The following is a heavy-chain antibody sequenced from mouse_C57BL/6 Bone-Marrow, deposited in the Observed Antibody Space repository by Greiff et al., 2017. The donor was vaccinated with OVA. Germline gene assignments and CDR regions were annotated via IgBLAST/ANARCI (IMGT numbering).Heavy chain of an antibody. J-gene: IGHJ1*03. D-gene: IGHD3-3*01. CDR1: GYTFTSYW. V-gene: IGHV1-72*01. CDR3: ARYRGDGWYFDV. Sequence: QVQLQQPGAELVKPGASVKLSCKASGYTFTSYWMHWVKQRPGRGLAWIGRIDPTSGGTTYNEKFKSKATLTVDKPSSTAYMQLSSLTSEDSAVYDCARYRGDGWYFDVWGTGTTVTVSS. CDR2: IDPTSGGT.